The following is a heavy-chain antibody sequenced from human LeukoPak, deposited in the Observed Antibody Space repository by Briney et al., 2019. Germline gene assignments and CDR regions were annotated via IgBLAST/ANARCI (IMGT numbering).Heavy chain of an antibody. CDR3: ATESSRSSAF. CDR1: GFAFSSYS. J-gene: IGHJ4*02. Sequence: PGGSLRLSCAASGFAFSSYSMKWVRQAPGKGLEWVSQISSSSSSISYADSVKGRFTISRDHGKNSLYLQMNSLRAEDTAVYYCATESSRSSAFWGQGTLVTVSS. CDR2: ISSSSSSI. D-gene: IGHD6-6*01. V-gene: IGHV3-48*01.